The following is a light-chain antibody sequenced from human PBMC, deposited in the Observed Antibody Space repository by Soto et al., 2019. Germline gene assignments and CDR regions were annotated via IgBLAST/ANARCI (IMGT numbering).Light chain of an antibody. CDR3: ISYTSSSTLVV. V-gene: IGLV2-14*01. CDR1: SSDVGGYNY. J-gene: IGLJ2*01. Sequence: QSVLTQPASVSGSPGQSITISCTGTSSDVGGYNYVSWYQQHPGKAPKLMIYEVSNRLSGVSNRFSGSKSGNTAALTISGLQAEDEADYYCISYTSSSTLVVFGGGTKLNVL. CDR2: EVS.